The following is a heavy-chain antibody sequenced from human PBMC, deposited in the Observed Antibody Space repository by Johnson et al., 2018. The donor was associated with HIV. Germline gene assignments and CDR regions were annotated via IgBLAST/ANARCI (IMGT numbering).Heavy chain of an antibody. V-gene: IGHV3-20*04. Sequence: VQLVESGGGVVRPGGSLRLSCAASGFTFDDYGMSWVRQAPGTGLEWVSGIDWNGSRQGYGYSVQCPFTISRDHAKNSLYLQMNSLRAEDTALYYCARDLGSGYNDAFDIWGQGTMVTVSS. CDR1: GFTFDDYG. CDR3: ARDLGSGYNDAFDI. D-gene: IGHD3-22*01. CDR2: IDWNGSRQ. J-gene: IGHJ3*02.